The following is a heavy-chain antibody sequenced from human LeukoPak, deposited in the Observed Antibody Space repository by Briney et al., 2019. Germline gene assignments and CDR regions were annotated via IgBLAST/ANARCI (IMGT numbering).Heavy chain of an antibody. CDR2: FDPEDGET. D-gene: IGHD3-10*01. V-gene: IGHV1-24*01. CDR1: GYTLTELS. Sequence: ASVKVSCKVSGYTLTELSMHWVRQAPGKGLEWMGGFDPEDGETIYAQKFQGRVTMTEDTSTDTAYMELSSLRSEDTAVYYCATGLMVRGVITLFDYWGQGTLVTVSS. CDR3: ATGLMVRGVITLFDY. J-gene: IGHJ4*02.